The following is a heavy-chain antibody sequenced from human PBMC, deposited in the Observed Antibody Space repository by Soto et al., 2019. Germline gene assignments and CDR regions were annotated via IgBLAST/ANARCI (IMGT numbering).Heavy chain of an antibody. CDR2: ISGSGGST. V-gene: IGHV3-23*01. J-gene: IGHJ4*02. CDR1: GFTFRSYA. Sequence: WSLRLSCAASGFTFRSYAMSWVRQAPGKGLEWVSAISGSGGSTYYADSVKGRFTISRDNSKNTLYLQMNSLRAEDTAVYYCAKLAVWLPTASGVDYWGQGTLVTVSS. CDR3: AKLAVWLPTASGVDY. D-gene: IGHD2-8*02.